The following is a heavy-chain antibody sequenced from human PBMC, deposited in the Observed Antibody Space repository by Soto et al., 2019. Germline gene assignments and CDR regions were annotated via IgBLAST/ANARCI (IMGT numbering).Heavy chain of an antibody. Sequence: SETLSLTCAVSGGSISSGGYSWSWIRQPPGKGLEWIGYIYHSGSTYYNPSLKSRVTISVDRSKNQFSLKLSSVTAADTAVYYCARARYGDYDFDYWGQGTPVTVSS. CDR1: GGSISSGGYS. V-gene: IGHV4-30-2*01. J-gene: IGHJ4*02. CDR2: IYHSGST. D-gene: IGHD4-17*01. CDR3: ARARYGDYDFDY.